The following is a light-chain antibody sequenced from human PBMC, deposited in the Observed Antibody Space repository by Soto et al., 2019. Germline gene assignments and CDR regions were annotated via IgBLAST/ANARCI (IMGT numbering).Light chain of an antibody. CDR1: QSISSW. CDR2: KAS. V-gene: IGKV1-5*03. Sequence: DIQMTQSPSTLSASVGDRVTITCRASQSISSWLAWYQQKPGKAPKLLIYKASSLESGVPSRFSGSGSGTEFTLTINSLQPEDFATYYCQQSYGALTWTFGQGTKVDI. J-gene: IGKJ1*01. CDR3: QQSYGALTWT.